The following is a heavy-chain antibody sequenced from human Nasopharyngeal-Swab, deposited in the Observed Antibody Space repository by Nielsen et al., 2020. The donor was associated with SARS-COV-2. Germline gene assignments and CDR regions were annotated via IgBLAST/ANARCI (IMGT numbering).Heavy chain of an antibody. V-gene: IGHV3-30*18. CDR3: AKDYYGSGSYLGWLSGPEYYFDY. CDR2: ISYDGSNK. J-gene: IGHJ4*02. Sequence: GESLKISCAASGFTFSSYGMHWVRQAPGKGLEWVAVISYDGSNKYYADSVKGRFTISRDSSKNTLYLQMNSLRAEDTAVYYCAKDYYGSGSYLGWLSGPEYYFDYWGQGTLVTVSS. CDR1: GFTFSSYG. D-gene: IGHD3-10*01.